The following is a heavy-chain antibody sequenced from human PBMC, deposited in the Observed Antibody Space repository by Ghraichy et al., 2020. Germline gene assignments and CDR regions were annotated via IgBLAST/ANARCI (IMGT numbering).Heavy chain of an antibody. CDR3: ARGSVLGAFDI. J-gene: IGHJ3*02. CDR2: IYYSGST. CDR1: GGSISSYY. V-gene: IGHV4-59*01. Sequence: SETLSLTCTVSGGSISSYYWSWIRQPPGKGLEWIGYIYYSGSTNYNPSLKSRVTISVDTSKNQFSLKLSSVTAADTAVYYCARGSVLGAFDIWGQGTMVTVSS.